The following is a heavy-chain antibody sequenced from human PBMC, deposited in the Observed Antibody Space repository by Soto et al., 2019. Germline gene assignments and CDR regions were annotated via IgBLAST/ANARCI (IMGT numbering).Heavy chain of an antibody. V-gene: IGHV1-18*01. CDR3: ARCLPGYSYGPGAFDF. CDR2: ISAYNGNT. D-gene: IGHD5-18*01. Sequence: WASVKVSCKASGYTFTSYGISWVRQAPGQGLEWMGWISAYNGNTNYAQKLQGRVTMTTDTSTSTAYMELRSLRSDDTAVYYCARCLPGYSYGPGAFDFWGQGSMVTVSS. CDR1: GYTFTSYG. J-gene: IGHJ3*01.